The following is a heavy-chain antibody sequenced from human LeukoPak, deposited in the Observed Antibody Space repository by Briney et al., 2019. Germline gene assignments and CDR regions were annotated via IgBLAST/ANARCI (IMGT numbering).Heavy chain of an antibody. CDR3: ARDMDPTPFDY. V-gene: IGHV3-11*01. CDR2: ISSSGSTI. J-gene: IGHJ4*02. D-gene: IGHD2-2*03. Sequence: GVSLRLSCAASGFTFSDYYMSWIRQAPGKGLEWVSYISSSGSTIYYADSVKGRFTISRDNAKHSLYLQMNSLRAEDTAVYYCARDMDPTPFDYWGQGTLVTVSS. CDR1: GFTFSDYY.